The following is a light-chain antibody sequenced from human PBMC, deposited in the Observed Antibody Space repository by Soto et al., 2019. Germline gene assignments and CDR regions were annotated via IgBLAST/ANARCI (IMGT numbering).Light chain of an antibody. CDR2: GAS. CDR3: QQYNNWPPGLT. Sequence: EIVMTQSPATLSVSPGERATLSCRASQSVSSNLAWYQQKPGQAPRLLIYGASTMATGIPARFSGSGSGTEFTLTISSLQSEDFAVYYCQQYNNWPPGLTFGGGTKVEIK. J-gene: IGKJ4*01. V-gene: IGKV3-15*01. CDR1: QSVSSN.